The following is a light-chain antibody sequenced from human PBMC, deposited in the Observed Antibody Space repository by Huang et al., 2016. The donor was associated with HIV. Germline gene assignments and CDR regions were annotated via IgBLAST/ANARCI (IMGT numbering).Light chain of an antibody. Sequence: EIVLTQSPGTLSLSPGERATLSCRASQSISNSLAWYQQKPGQAPRLLIYDAANRAPGIPARFSGSGSGTDFTLTITSLEPEDFAVYYCQQLTNWPPLTFGGGTQVDIK. V-gene: IGKV3-11*01. J-gene: IGKJ4*01. CDR2: DAA. CDR3: QQLTNWPPLT. CDR1: QSISNS.